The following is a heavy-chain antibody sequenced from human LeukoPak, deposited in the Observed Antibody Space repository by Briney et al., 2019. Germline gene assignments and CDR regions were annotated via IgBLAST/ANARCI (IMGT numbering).Heavy chain of an antibody. J-gene: IGHJ5*02. V-gene: IGHV1-2*02. CDR2: INPNSGGT. CDR1: GYTYTGYY. CDR3: ARDEAVAGNNWFDP. D-gene: IGHD6-19*01. Sequence: ASVKVSCKASGYTYTGYYMHWVRQAPGQGLEWMGWINPNSGGTNCAQKFQGRVTMTRDTSISTAYMELSRLRSDDTAVYYCARDEAVAGNNWFDPWGQGTLVTVSS.